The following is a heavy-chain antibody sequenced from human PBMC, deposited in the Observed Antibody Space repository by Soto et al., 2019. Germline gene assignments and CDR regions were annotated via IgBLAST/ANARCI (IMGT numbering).Heavy chain of an antibody. D-gene: IGHD1-1*01. CDR3: VRGDNWNDEASDY. CDR1: GFMFSNHG. Sequence: QVQLVESGGGVVQPGESLRLSCAASGFMFSNHGMHWVRQAPGKGLEWVAVIWSDGNNKYYADSVKGRFTISRDNSKITVYLQMNSLRAEDTAVYYCVRGDNWNDEASDYWGQGTLVTVSS. V-gene: IGHV3-33*01. CDR2: IWSDGNNK. J-gene: IGHJ4*02.